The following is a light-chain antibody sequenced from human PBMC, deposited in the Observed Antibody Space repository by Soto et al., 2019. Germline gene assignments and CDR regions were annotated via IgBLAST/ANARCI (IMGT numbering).Light chain of an antibody. V-gene: IGKV1-39*01. CDR2: AAS. J-gene: IGKJ1*01. CDR3: QQSYSTPLG. CDR1: QSISSY. Sequence: DIQMTQSPSSLSASVGDRVTITCRASQSISSYLNWYQQKPGKAPKLLIYAASSLQSGVPSRFSGSGSGTDFTLTISSLHPEDFATYYCQQSYSTPLGFGQGTKVEIK.